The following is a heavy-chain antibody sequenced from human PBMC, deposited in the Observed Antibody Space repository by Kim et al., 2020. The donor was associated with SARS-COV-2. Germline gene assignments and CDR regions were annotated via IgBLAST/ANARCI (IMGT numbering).Heavy chain of an antibody. D-gene: IGHD3-3*01. J-gene: IGHJ6*03. CDR3: ARAVRGSGFGVVIIRAYYMDV. CDR2: MNPNSGNT. V-gene: IGHV1-8*01. Sequence: ASVKVSCKASGYTFTSYDINWVRQATGQGLEWMGWMNPNSGNTGYAQKFQGRVTMTRNTSISTAYMELSSLRSEDTAVYYCARAVRGSGFGVVIIRAYYMDVWGKWTTVTVSS. CDR1: GYTFTSYD.